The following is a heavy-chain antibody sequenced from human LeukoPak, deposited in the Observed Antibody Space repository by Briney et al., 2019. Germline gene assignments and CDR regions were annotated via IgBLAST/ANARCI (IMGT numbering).Heavy chain of an antibody. CDR1: GFTFDTYW. CDR2: IKQDGSEI. J-gene: IGHJ4*02. Sequence: PGGSLRLSCAASGFTFDTYWMSWVRQAPGKGLEWVASIKQDGSEIYYVDSVKGRFTISRDNAKRSLHLHMSSLRAEDTAVYYCARVEGPWGQGTLVTVSS. CDR3: ARVEGP. V-gene: IGHV3-7*03.